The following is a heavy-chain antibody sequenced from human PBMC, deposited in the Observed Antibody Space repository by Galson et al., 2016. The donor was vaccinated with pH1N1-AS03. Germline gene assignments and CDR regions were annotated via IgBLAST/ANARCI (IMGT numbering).Heavy chain of an antibody. CDR2: IYYSGTT. CDR1: GAPVTSGSHY. CDR3: ARDGQLWPHYYPLDV. V-gene: IGHV4-61*01. Sequence: LSLTCSVSGAPVTSGSHYWTWIRQLPGKGLEWIGYIYYSGTTKFNPSLATRVTMSVDRSKSQFSLNLMSVTAADTAVYYCARDGQLWPHYYPLDVWGQGTTVTVSS. D-gene: IGHD3-22*01. J-gene: IGHJ6*02.